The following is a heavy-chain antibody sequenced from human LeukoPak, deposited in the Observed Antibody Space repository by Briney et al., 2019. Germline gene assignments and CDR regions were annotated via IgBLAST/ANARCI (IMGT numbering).Heavy chain of an antibody. CDR2: TYYRSKWYH. V-gene: IGHV6-1*01. D-gene: IGHD6-13*01. CDR3: ARNQAGYLYWFDP. Sequence: SQTLSLTCAISGDSVSSDSASWNWIRQSPSRGLEWLGRTYYRSKWYHDYAVSVKSRMTINPDTSENHFSLQLYSVTPEDTAVYYCARNQAGYLYWFDPWGQGTLVTVSS. CDR1: GDSVSSDSAS. J-gene: IGHJ5*02.